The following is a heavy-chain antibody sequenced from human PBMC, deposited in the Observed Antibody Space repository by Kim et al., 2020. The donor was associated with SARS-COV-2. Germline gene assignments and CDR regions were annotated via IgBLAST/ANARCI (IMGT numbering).Heavy chain of an antibody. CDR2: ISWNSGSI. J-gene: IGHJ6*02. CDR3: AKGKGVADYDYYGMDV. V-gene: IGHV3-9*01. Sequence: GGSLRLSCAASGFTFDDYAMHWVRQAPGKGLEWVSGISWNSGSIGYADSVKGRFTISRDNAKNSLYLQMNSLRAEDTALYYCAKGKGVADYDYYGMDVWGQGTTVTVSS. D-gene: IGHD3-3*01. CDR1: GFTFDDYA.